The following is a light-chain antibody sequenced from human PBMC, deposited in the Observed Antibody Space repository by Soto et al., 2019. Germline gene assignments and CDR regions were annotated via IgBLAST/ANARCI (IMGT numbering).Light chain of an antibody. V-gene: IGKV3-15*01. CDR2: YAS. CDR1: QSVSNN. Sequence: EIMMTQSPATLSVSPGERATLSCRASQSVSNNLAWYQQKPGQAPRLPIYYASTRATGIPARFSGSGSGTEFTLTISSLQSEDFGLYYCQQYNNWPPITFGQGTRLEIK. CDR3: QQYNNWPPIT. J-gene: IGKJ5*01.